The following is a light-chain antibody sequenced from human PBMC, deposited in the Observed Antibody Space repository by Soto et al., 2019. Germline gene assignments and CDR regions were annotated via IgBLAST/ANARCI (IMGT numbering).Light chain of an antibody. J-gene: IGLJ1*01. CDR2: GNN. V-gene: IGLV1-40*01. Sequence: QPVLTQPPSVSGAPGQMVTISCTGSRSNIGAGYDVHWYQQLPGTAPKLLIYGNNNRPSGVPDRFSGSKSGTSASLAITGLQAEDEADYYCQSYDSSLSVSYVFGTGTKLTVL. CDR3: QSYDSSLSVSYV. CDR1: RSNIGAGYD.